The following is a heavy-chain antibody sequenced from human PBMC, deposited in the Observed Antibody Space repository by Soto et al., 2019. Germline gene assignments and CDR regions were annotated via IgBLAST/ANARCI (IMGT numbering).Heavy chain of an antibody. CDR3: AKDEISPGGYLYEYQHPYYYYMDV. Sequence: GRSLRLSCAASGFTFSSYAMSWVRQAPGKGLEWVSAISGSGGSTYYADSVKGRFTISRDNSKNTLYLQMNSLIAEDTAVYYCAKDEISPGGYLYEYQHPYYYYMDVWGKGTTVTVSS. J-gene: IGHJ6*03. D-gene: IGHD6-25*01. CDR1: GFTFSSYA. CDR2: ISGSGGST. V-gene: IGHV3-23*01.